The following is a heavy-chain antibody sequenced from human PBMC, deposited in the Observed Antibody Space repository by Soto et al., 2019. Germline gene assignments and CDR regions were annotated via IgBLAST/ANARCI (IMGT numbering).Heavy chain of an antibody. CDR2: ISWNSGTI. CDR3: AKGYCSSTSCYYYYYMDV. V-gene: IGHV3-9*01. D-gene: IGHD2-2*01. Sequence: EVQLVESGGGLVQPGRSLRLSCAASGFTFDDYAMHWVRQAPGKGLEWVSGISWNSGTIGYADSVKGRFTISRDNAKNSLYLQMNSLRAEDTALYYCAKGYCSSTSCYYYYYMDVWDKGTTVAVSS. CDR1: GFTFDDYA. J-gene: IGHJ6*03.